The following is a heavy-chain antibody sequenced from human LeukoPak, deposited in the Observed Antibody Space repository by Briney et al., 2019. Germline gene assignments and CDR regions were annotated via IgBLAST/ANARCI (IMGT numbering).Heavy chain of an antibody. J-gene: IGHJ4*02. Sequence: ASVKVSCKASGYTFIDYYIHWVRQAPGQGLEWVGWINPKIGATNYAQKFQGRVTMTRDTSISTAYMELNRLIFDDTAVYYCALYSSSSGVDSWGQGTLVTVSS. V-gene: IGHV1-2*02. D-gene: IGHD6-6*01. CDR1: GYTFIDYY. CDR2: INPKIGAT. CDR3: ALYSSSSGVDS.